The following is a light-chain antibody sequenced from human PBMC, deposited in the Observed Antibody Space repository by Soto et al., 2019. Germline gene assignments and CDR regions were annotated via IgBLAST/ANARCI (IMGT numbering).Light chain of an antibody. CDR3: AAWDDSLSGDVV. CDR1: SSNIGSNY. V-gene: IGLV1-47*01. J-gene: IGLJ2*01. Sequence: QLVLTQPPSASGTPGQRVTISCSGSSSNIGSNYVYWYQQLPGTAPKLLIYRNNQRPSGVPDRFSGSKSGTSASLAISGLRSEDEADYYCAAWDDSLSGDVVFGGGTKLTVL. CDR2: RNN.